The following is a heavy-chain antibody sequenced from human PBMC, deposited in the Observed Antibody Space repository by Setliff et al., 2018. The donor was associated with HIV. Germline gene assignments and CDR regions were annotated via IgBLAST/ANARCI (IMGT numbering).Heavy chain of an antibody. CDR2: IFTSGTT. V-gene: IGHV4-4*07. CDR3: AREGFYNSYYYYMDV. CDR1: GGSISSYY. J-gene: IGHJ6*03. Sequence: SETLSLTCTVSGGSISSYYWSWIRQPAGKGLEWIGRIFTSGTTNYNPSLRSRVTISVDTSKNQFSLRLSSVTAADTAVYYCAREGFYNSYYYYMDVWGIGTTVTVSS. D-gene: IGHD2-2*02.